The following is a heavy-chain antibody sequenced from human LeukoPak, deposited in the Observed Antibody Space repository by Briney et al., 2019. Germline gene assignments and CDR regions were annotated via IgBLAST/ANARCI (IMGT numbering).Heavy chain of an antibody. CDR2: INHSGST. Sequence: PSETLSLTCAVYGGPFSGYYWSWIRQPPGKGLEWIGEINHSGSTNYNPSLKSRVTISVDTSKNQFSLKLSSVTAADTAVYYCARHPKRRVVVVAANKGGAFDIWGQGTMVTVSS. CDR3: ARHPKRRVVVVAANKGGAFDI. J-gene: IGHJ3*02. CDR1: GGPFSGYY. V-gene: IGHV4-34*01. D-gene: IGHD2-15*01.